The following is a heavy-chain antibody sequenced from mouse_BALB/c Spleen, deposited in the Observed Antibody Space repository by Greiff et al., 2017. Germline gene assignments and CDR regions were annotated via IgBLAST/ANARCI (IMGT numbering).Heavy chain of an antibody. CDR2: ISSGSSTI. CDR3: AKWDACAIDY. D-gene: IGHD4-1*01. Sequence: EVKLVESGGGLVQPGGSRKLSCAASGFTFTSFGMHWVRQAPEKGLEWVAYISSGSSTIYYADTVKGRFTISRDNPKNTLFLQITSLKSEDTAIYYCAKWDACAIDYWGQGTSVTVSS. V-gene: IGHV5-17*02. CDR1: GFTFTSFG. J-gene: IGHJ4*01.